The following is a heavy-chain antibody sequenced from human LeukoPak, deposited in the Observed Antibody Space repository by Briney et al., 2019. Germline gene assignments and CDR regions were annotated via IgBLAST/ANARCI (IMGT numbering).Heavy chain of an antibody. D-gene: IGHD5-12*01. CDR3: ARERRGYSGYDSVRGDY. Sequence: GGSLRLSCVASGFTFSNYWMSWVRQAPGKGLEWVANINQAGSEEYYVDSVEGRFTISRDNAKNSLYLQMNSLRAEDTAVYYCARERRGYSGYDSVRGDYWGQGTLVTVSS. J-gene: IGHJ4*02. CDR2: INQAGSEE. V-gene: IGHV3-7*01. CDR1: GFTFSNYW.